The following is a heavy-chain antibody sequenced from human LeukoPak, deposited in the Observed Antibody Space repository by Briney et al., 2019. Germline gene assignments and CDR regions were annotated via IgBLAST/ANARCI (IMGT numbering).Heavy chain of an antibody. CDR1: GFTFSSYS. D-gene: IGHD5-18*01. CDR2: ISGSSSTI. CDR3: ARDQRGGYSYVYGPYYFDY. Sequence: GGSLRLSCAASGFTFSSYSMNWVRQAPGKGLEWVSYISGSSSTIYYADSVKGRFTISRDNAKNSLYLQMNSLRAEDTAVYYCARDQRGGYSYVYGPYYFDYWGQGTLVTVSS. V-gene: IGHV3-48*04. J-gene: IGHJ4*02.